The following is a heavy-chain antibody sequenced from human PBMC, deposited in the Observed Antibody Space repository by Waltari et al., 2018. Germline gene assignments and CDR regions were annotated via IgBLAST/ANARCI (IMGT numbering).Heavy chain of an antibody. D-gene: IGHD2-2*01. CDR1: GGSISSYE. V-gene: IGHV4-4*07. CDR2: ICTSGGT. J-gene: IGHJ3*01. CDR3: ARDGRAKVPAALSACDL. Sequence: QVQLQESGPGLVKASESLSLTCSVSGGSISSYEWSWTRQPAGKGLGWMGRICTSGGTNYNPALKSRVTVSVDTPKNQFPLTLRSLTASDTAVYYCARDGRAKVPAALSACDLWGQGPMGTVSS.